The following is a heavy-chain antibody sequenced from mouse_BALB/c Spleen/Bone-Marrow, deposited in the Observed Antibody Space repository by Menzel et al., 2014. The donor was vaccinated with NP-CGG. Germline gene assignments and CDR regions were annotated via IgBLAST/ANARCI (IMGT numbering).Heavy chain of an antibody. CDR1: GHAFTNYS. Sequence: VQLQQSGAELVRPGTSVKVSCKASGHAFTNYSLEWVKQRPGQGLEWIGVINPGSGGTKYNEKFKGKATLTVDKSSSTAYMQLSSLTSDDSAVYFCARRNRDYYAMDYWGQGTSVTVSS. CDR2: INPGSGGT. V-gene: IGHV1-54*01. J-gene: IGHJ4*01. CDR3: ARRNRDYYAMDY.